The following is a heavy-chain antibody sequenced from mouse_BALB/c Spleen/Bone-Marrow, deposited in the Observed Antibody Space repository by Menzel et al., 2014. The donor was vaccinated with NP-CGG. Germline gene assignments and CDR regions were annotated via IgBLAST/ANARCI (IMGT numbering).Heavy chain of an antibody. V-gene: IGHV1S81*02. Sequence: VQVVESGAELVKPGASVKLSCKASGYTFXSYWMHWVKQRPGQGLEWIGEISPSNGRTNYNEKFKSKATLTVDKSSSTAYMQLSSLTSEDSAVYYCARTYFDYWGQGTTLTVSS. J-gene: IGHJ2*01. CDR1: GYTFXSYW. CDR2: ISPSNGRT. CDR3: ARTYFDY.